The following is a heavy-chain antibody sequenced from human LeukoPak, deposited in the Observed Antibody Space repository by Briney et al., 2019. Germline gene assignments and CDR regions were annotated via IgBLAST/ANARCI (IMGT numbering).Heavy chain of an antibody. Sequence: GGSLRLSCAASGFTLSSYAMPGVRQAPGKGREWGAVISYDGSNKYYADSVKGRFTISRDNSKNTLYLQMNSLRAADTAVYYCATAGITGTNWFDPWGQGTLVTVSS. V-gene: IGHV3-30*16. CDR2: ISYDGSNK. CDR3: ATAGITGTNWFDP. D-gene: IGHD1/OR15-1a*01. CDR1: GFTLSSYA. J-gene: IGHJ5*02.